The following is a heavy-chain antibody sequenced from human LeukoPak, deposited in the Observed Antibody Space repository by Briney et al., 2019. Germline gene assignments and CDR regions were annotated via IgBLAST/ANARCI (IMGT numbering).Heavy chain of an antibody. Sequence: ASVTVSCKASGYTFTSYGISWVRQAPGQGLGWMGWISAYNGNTNYAQKFQGRVTMTRNTSISTAYMELSSLRSEDTAVYYCARCYYDRSGSDVSFDIWGQGTMVTVSS. CDR1: GYTFTSYG. J-gene: IGHJ3*02. CDR3: ARCYYDRSGSDVSFDI. V-gene: IGHV1-18*01. D-gene: IGHD3-22*01. CDR2: ISAYNGNT.